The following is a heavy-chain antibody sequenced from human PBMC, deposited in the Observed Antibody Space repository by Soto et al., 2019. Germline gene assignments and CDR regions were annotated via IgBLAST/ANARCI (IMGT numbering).Heavy chain of an antibody. D-gene: IGHD3-3*01. CDR3: ARVSTIFGTGEYMDV. J-gene: IGHJ6*03. Sequence: PGGSLRLSCAASGFTFSSYGMHWVRQAPGKGLEWVAVISYDGSNKYYADSVKGRFTISRDNSKNTLYLQMNSLRAEDTAVYYCARVSTIFGTGEYMDVWGKGTTVTVSS. CDR2: ISYDGSNK. V-gene: IGHV3-30*03. CDR1: GFTFSSYG.